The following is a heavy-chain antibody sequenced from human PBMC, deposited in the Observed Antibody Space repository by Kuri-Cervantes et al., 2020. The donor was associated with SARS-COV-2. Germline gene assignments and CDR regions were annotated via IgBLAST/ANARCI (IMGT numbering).Heavy chain of an antibody. V-gene: IGHV3-33*08. CDR1: GFTFSSYG. Sequence: GESLKISCAASGFTFSSYGMHWVRQAPGKGLEWVAVIWYDGSNKYYADSVKGRFIISRDNSKNTLYLQMNSLRAEDTAVYYCATQPRGLWFGELEAFDIWGQGTMVTVSS. CDR2: IWYDGSNK. J-gene: IGHJ3*02. D-gene: IGHD3-10*01. CDR3: ATQPRGLWFGELEAFDI.